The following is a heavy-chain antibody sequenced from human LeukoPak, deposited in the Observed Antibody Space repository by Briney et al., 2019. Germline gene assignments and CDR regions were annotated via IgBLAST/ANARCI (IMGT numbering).Heavy chain of an antibody. CDR3: AKDRLAAAGKGRYYFDY. CDR1: GFTFSNYG. CDR2: IRSDAGQK. J-gene: IGHJ4*02. V-gene: IGHV3-30*02. Sequence: GGSLRLSCEVSGFTFSNYGMHWVRQAPGKGLEWVAFIRSDAGQKSYGDSVKGRFTISRDNSKNTLYLQMNRLRADDTAVYYCAKDRLAAAGKGRYYFDYWGQGTLVTVSS. D-gene: IGHD6-13*01.